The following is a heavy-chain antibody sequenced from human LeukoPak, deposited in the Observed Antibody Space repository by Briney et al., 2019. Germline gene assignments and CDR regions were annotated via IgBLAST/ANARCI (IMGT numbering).Heavy chain of an antibody. V-gene: IGHV4-39*01. CDR3: APGSTFGNRGSWFDP. CDR2: IYFGGKT. J-gene: IGHJ5*02. D-gene: IGHD3-16*01. CDR1: GASVSSSNYY. Sequence: PSETLSLTCTVSGASVSSSNYYWGWFRQPPRKGLEWIGSIYFGGKTYYNPSLKSRVTISVDTSKNHFSLRLSSVTAADTAVYYCAPGSTFGNRGSWFDPWGQGTLSPSPQ.